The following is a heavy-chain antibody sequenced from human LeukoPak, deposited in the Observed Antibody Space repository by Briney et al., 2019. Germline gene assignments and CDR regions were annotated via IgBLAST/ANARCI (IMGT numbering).Heavy chain of an antibody. CDR2: SSSDETYK. D-gene: IGHD2-15*01. J-gene: IGHJ4*02. CDR3: ARTPTCPSCHFDS. V-gene: IGHV3-30-3*01. Sequence: PGGSLRLSCAASGFPFTVYPTHWVRQAPGKGLEWVSVSSSDETYKFYADSVRGRFTISRDNSKNRLYLQMSDLRAEDTAVYYCARTPTCPSCHFDSWGQGTLVTVSS. CDR1: GFPFTVYP.